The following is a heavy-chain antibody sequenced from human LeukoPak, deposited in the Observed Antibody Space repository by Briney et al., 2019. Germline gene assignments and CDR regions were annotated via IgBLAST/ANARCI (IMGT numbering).Heavy chain of an antibody. CDR1: GGSISSNY. V-gene: IGHV4-59*08. J-gene: IGHJ4*02. CDR2: GHYSGST. D-gene: IGHD6-13*01. Sequence: SETLSLTCTVSGGSISSNYWNWIRQPPGKGLEWIGYGHYSGSTNYNPSLKSRVTISVDTSKNQFSLKLSSVTAADTAVYYCARHAGADYSSWNYFDYWGQGTLVTVSS. CDR3: ARHAGADYSSWNYFDY.